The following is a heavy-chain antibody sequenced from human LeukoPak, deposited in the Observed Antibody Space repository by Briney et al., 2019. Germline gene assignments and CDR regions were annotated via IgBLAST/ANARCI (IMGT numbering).Heavy chain of an antibody. Sequence: SETLSLTCTVSGGSISSYYWSWIRQPAGKGLEWIGRVYTSGSTNYNPSLKSRVTMSVDTSKNQFSLKLSSVTAADTAVYYCAREGSSGPDFDYWGQGTLVTVSS. J-gene: IGHJ4*02. CDR3: AREGSSGPDFDY. V-gene: IGHV4-4*07. CDR2: VYTSGST. D-gene: IGHD3-22*01. CDR1: GGSISSYY.